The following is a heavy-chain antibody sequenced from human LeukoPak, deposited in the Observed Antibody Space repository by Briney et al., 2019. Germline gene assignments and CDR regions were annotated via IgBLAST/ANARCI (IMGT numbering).Heavy chain of an antibody. CDR1: GFTFSSYN. CDR3: ARAPTFSGWFDY. J-gene: IGHJ4*02. D-gene: IGHD6-19*01. Sequence: GGSLRLFCAASGFTFSSYNMNWVRQAPGEGLEWVSSISRSSGYIYYTDSLKGRVTLSRDNAKSALYLQMNSLRAEDTAVYYCARAPTFSGWFDYWGQGTLVTVSS. V-gene: IGHV3-21*01. CDR2: ISRSSGYI.